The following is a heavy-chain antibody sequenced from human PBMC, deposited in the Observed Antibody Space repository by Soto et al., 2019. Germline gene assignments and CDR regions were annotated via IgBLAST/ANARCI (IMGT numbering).Heavy chain of an antibody. D-gene: IGHD3-22*01. Sequence: AWGSLRLSCAASGFTFSSYAMSWVRQAPGKGLEWVSAISGSGGSTYYADSVKGRFTISRDNSKNTLYLQMNSLRAEDTAVYYSPREYYYDSCGYYYAAFDIWGQGTMVTVSS. CDR2: ISGSGGST. CDR1: GFTFSSYA. J-gene: IGHJ3*02. CDR3: PREYYYDSCGYYYAAFDI. V-gene: IGHV3-23*01.